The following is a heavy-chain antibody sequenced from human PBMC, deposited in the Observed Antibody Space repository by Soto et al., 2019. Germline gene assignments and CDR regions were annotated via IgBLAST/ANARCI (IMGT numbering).Heavy chain of an antibody. CDR2: VYHSGST. V-gene: IGHV4-4*02. Sequence: QVQLQESGPGLVKPSGTLSLTCAVSGGSIRTSTWWSWFRQPPGKGLGWVGEVYHSGSTNYNPSFKSRVAMSVDKSKNQFSLKLNSVTAADTALYYCGRTSTSGTRFDYWGQGSLVTVSS. D-gene: IGHD1-1*01. CDR1: GGSIRTSTW. J-gene: IGHJ4*02. CDR3: GRTSTSGTRFDY.